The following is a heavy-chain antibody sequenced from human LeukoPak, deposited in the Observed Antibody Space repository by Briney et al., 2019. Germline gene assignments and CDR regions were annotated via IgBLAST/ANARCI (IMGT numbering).Heavy chain of an antibody. CDR2: VSYDGSNE. J-gene: IGHJ4*02. CDR1: GSTFSSFA. D-gene: IGHD2-8*01. CDR3: TRKMVETFDY. Sequence: PGRSLRLSCAASGSTFSSFAMHWVRQAPGKGLEWVALVSYDGSNESYADSVKGRFTISRDNSKNTLYLQMNSLSADDTAVYYCTRKMVETFDYWGQGTLVTVSS. V-gene: IGHV3-30-3*01.